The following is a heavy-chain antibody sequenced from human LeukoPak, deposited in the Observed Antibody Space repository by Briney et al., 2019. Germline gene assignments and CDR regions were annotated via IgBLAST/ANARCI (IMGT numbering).Heavy chain of an antibody. CDR1: GYTFTGYY. J-gene: IGHJ4*02. CDR2: INPNSGGT. CDR3: AREEGDIVATIPNFDY. Sequence: ASVKVSCKASGYTFTGYYMHWVRQAPGQGLEWMGWINPNSGGTNYAQKFQGRVTMTRDTSISTAYMELSRLRSDDTAVYYCAREEGDIVATIPNFDYWGQGTLVIVSS. V-gene: IGHV1-2*02. D-gene: IGHD5-12*01.